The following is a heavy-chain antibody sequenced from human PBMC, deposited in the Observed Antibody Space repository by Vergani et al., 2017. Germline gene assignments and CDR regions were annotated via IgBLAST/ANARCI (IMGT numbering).Heavy chain of an antibody. V-gene: IGHV4-61*02. D-gene: IGHD6-13*01. CDR2: IYTSGST. CDR3: ARENSRENDAFDI. Sequence: QVQLQESGPGLVKPSQTLSLTCTVSGGSISSGSYYWSWIRQPAGKGLEWIGRIYTSGSTNYNPSLKSRVTISVDPSKNQFSLKLGYVTAADTAVYYCARENSRENDAFDIWGQGTMVTVSS. CDR1: GGSISSGSYY. J-gene: IGHJ3*02.